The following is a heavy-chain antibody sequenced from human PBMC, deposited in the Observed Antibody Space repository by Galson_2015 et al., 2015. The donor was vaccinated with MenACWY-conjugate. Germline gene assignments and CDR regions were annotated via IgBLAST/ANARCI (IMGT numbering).Heavy chain of an antibody. Sequence: SLRLSCAASGFTFSDAWMNWVRQAPGKGLEWVGRIKTTPEGGTTDYAAPVIGRFTISRDDSKNTLYLQMNSLNTEDTAVYYCTTGRVSTASDTPQGTYFYSFMAFWGKATTITVSS. CDR1: GFTFSDAW. J-gene: IGHJ6*03. CDR2: IKTTPEGGTT. CDR3: TTGRVSTASDTPQGTYFYSFMAF. V-gene: IGHV3-15*07. D-gene: IGHD5-18*01.